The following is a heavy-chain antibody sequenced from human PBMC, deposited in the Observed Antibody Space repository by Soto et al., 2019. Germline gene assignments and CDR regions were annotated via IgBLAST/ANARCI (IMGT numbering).Heavy chain of an antibody. CDR2: IRFDGSNI. J-gene: IGHJ6*03. CDR3: ARLSPDLIVVVVAATWYYMEV. CDR1: GIIFTGYG. Sequence: GGSLRLSCAVSGIIFTGYGMHWVRQAPGKGLEWVAIIRFDGSNIYYADSVKGRFTISRDNSKNTLYLQMNSLRAEDRAVYYCARLSPDLIVVVVAATWYYMEVWGKGTTVTVSS. D-gene: IGHD2-15*01. V-gene: IGHV3-33*01.